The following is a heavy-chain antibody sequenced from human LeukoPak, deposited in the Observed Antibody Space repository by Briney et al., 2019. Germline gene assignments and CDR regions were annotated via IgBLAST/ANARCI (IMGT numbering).Heavy chain of an antibody. D-gene: IGHD2-15*01. J-gene: IGHJ4*02. CDR2: INCHTGGT. V-gene: IGHV1-2*02. CDR1: GYTFTGYY. CDR3: ARVQGYCSGGTCSGEIDY. Sequence: AASMKVSCKASGYTFTGYYMHWVRQAPGQGLEWIGWINCHTGGTNYAQRFQGRVTMTRATSISTAYMELSRLRSDDTAVYYCARVQGYCSGGTCSGEIDYWGQGTLVTVSS.